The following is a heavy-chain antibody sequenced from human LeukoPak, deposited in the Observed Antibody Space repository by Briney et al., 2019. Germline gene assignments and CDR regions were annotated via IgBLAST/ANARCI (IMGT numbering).Heavy chain of an antibody. D-gene: IGHD3-22*01. CDR2: ISSGAGSTI. CDR1: GFSISDYY. CDR3: ARARAGYFALFQH. V-gene: IGHV3-11*01. J-gene: IGHJ1*01. Sequence: GGSLRLSCAASGFSISDYYMSWVRQAPGKGLEWISYISSGAGSTIKYADSVKGRFTISRDNAQNSLSLQMNSLTAEDTAIYFCARARAGYFALFQHWGQGSLVIVSS.